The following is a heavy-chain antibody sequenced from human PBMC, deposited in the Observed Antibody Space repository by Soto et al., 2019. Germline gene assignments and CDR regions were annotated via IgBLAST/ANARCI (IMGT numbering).Heavy chain of an antibody. CDR1: GFTFSSYA. D-gene: IGHD2-15*01. CDR3: AKDKKVVVAANNYYYYMDV. CDR2: ISGSGGST. V-gene: IGHV3-23*01. Sequence: GSLRLSCAASGFTFSSYAMSWVRQAPGKGLEWVSAISGSGGSTYYADSVKGRFTISRDNSKNTLYLQMNSLRAEDTAVYYCAKDKKVVVAANNYYYYMDVWGKGTTVTVSS. J-gene: IGHJ6*03.